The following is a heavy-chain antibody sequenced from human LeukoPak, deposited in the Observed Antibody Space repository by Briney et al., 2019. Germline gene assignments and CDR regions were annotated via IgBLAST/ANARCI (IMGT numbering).Heavy chain of an antibody. Sequence: PGGSLRLSCAASGFTFSSYGMHWVRQAPGKGLEWVAVIWYDGSNKYYADSVKGRFTISRDNSKNTLYLQMNSLRAEDTAVYYCARDRNTGSSYENLFEYWGQGSLVSVSS. CDR3: ARDRNTGSSYENLFEY. CDR2: IWYDGSNK. J-gene: IGHJ4*02. D-gene: IGHD1-26*01. V-gene: IGHV3-33*01. CDR1: GFTFSSYG.